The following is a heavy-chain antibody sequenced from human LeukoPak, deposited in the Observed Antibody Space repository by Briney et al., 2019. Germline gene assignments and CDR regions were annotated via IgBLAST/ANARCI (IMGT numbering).Heavy chain of an antibody. J-gene: IGHJ4*02. CDR1: GFTFSRFG. CDR3: ARDRWYDGSGYIAAFDY. CDR2: IWYDGSNQ. D-gene: IGHD3-22*01. V-gene: IGHV3-33*01. Sequence: GRSLRLSCEASGFTFSRFGMHWVRQAPGKGLEWVAVIWYDGSNQDYADSVKGRFTISRDNSKNTLYLQVSSLRVEDTAVYYCARDRWYDGSGYIAAFDYWGQGTLVTVS.